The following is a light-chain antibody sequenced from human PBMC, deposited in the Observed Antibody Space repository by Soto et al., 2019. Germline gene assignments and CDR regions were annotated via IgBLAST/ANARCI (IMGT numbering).Light chain of an antibody. CDR1: QSVSRTY. V-gene: IGKV3-20*01. J-gene: IGKJ4*01. CDR3: QQYGSSRLT. Sequence: EIVLTQSPGTLSLSPGERATLSCRASQSVSRTYLAWYQQKPGQAPRLLIYGASSRAPGIPDRFSGSGSGTDFTRTISRLAAEDFAVYYCQQYGSSRLTFGGGTKVEIK. CDR2: GAS.